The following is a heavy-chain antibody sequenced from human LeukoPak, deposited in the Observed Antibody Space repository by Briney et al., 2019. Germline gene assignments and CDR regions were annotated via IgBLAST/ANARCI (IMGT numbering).Heavy chain of an antibody. CDR3: ARGVNYGSGSYVY. CDR1: GGSFSGYY. J-gene: IGHJ4*02. D-gene: IGHD3-10*01. Sequence: PSETLSLTCAVYGGSFSGYYWSWIRQPPGKGLEWIGEINHSGSTNYNPSLKSRVTISVDTSKNQFSLKLSSVTAADTAVYYCARGVNYGSGSYVYWGQGTLVTVSS. CDR2: INHSGST. V-gene: IGHV4-34*01.